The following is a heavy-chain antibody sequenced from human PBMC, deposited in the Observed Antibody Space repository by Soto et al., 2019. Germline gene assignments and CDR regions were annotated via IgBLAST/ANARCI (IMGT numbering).Heavy chain of an antibody. CDR3: ARGPKDIVVVVAATIYYYYMDV. V-gene: IGHV4-34*01. J-gene: IGHJ6*03. D-gene: IGHD2-15*01. Sequence: PEETLSLTCAVYGGSFSGYYWSWIRQPPGKGLEWIGEINHSGSTNYNPSLKSRVTISVDTSKNQFSLKLSSVTAADTAVYYCARGPKDIVVVVAATIYYYYMDVWGKGTTVTVSS. CDR1: GGSFSGYY. CDR2: INHSGST.